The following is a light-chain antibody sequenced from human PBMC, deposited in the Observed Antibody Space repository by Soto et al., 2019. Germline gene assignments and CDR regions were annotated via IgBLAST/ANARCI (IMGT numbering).Light chain of an antibody. V-gene: IGKV3-15*01. CDR2: GAS. CDR3: QQYNNWPLT. CDR1: QSVNSN. Sequence: ETVMTQSPATLSVSPGERATLSCRANQSVNSNLAWYQQKPGQAPRLLMYGASTRATGIPARFSGSRSGTELTLTISSLQSEDFAVYYCQQYNNWPLTFGGGTKVEIK. J-gene: IGKJ4*01.